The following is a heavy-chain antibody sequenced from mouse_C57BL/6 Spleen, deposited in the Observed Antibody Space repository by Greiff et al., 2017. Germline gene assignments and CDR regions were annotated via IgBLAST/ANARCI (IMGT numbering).Heavy chain of an antibody. CDR1: GFNIKDDY. Sequence: DVQLQESGAELVRPGASVKLSCTASGFNIKDDYMHWVKQRPEQGLEWIGWIDPENGDTEYASKFQGKATITADTSSNTAYLQLSSLTSEDTAVYYCTTTRLLLYWGQGTTLTVSS. CDR2: IDPENGDT. D-gene: IGHD2-3*01. V-gene: IGHV14-4*01. CDR3: TTTRLLLY. J-gene: IGHJ2*01.